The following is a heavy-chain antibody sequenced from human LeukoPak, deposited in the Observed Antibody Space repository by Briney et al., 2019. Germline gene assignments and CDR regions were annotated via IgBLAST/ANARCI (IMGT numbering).Heavy chain of an antibody. Sequence: PSETLSLTCAVSGGSISSGGYSWSWIRQPPGKGLEWIGYIYHSGSTYYNPSLKSRVTISVDRSKNQFSLKPSSVTAADTAVYYCARVARYYDSSGYYYYFDYWGQGTLVTVSS. CDR3: ARVARYYDSSGYYYYFDY. CDR1: GGSISSGGYS. J-gene: IGHJ4*02. D-gene: IGHD3-22*01. V-gene: IGHV4-30-2*01. CDR2: IYHSGST.